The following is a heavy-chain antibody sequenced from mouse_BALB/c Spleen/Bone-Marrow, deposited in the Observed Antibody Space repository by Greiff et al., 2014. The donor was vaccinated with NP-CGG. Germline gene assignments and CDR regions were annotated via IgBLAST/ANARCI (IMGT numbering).Heavy chain of an antibody. V-gene: IGHV1-39*01. D-gene: IGHD2-5*01. CDR3: ARKAYYTNWWYFDV. J-gene: IGHJ1*01. Sequence: EVQLQQSGPELEKPGASVKTSCKASGYSFSGYNLNWVKQSNGQSLEWIGNIDPYYGDTTYNQKFKGKATLTVDRSSSTAYMQLKSLTSEDSAVYYCARKAYYTNWWYFDVWGAGTTVTVSS. CDR2: IDPYYGDT. CDR1: GYSFSGYN.